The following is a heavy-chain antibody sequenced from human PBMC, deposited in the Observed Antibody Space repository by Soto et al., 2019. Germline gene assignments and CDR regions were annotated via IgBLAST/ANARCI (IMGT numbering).Heavy chain of an antibody. Sequence: SETLSLTCTVSGGVISSGGYSWSWIRQDPGKGLERIGYIYYSGSTYYNPSIKSRVTISFDTSKNQFSLKLSYVNAADTDVYYCARSHIVPRLFLYPYDYWGQGTPVTVSS. D-gene: IGHD6-6*01. J-gene: IGHJ4*02. CDR2: IYYSGST. CDR1: GGVISSGGYS. V-gene: IGHV4-31*03. CDR3: ARSHIVPRLFLYPYDY.